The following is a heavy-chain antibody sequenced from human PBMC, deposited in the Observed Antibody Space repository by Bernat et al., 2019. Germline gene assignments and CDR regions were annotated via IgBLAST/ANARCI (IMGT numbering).Heavy chain of an antibody. CDR1: EFTFSNFA. J-gene: IGHJ2*01. CDR2: IRDSGGTT. Sequence: EVQRLEAGGGLVQPGGSLRLSCAASEFTFSNFAMSWVRQAPGRGLEWGSTIRDSGGTTYYADSVKGRFIISRDNSKNTLYLQMDSLRAEDTAVYFCAKPIVGILRANFDLWGRGTLVTVSS. CDR3: AKPIVGILRANFDL. D-gene: IGHD1-26*01. V-gene: IGHV3-23*01.